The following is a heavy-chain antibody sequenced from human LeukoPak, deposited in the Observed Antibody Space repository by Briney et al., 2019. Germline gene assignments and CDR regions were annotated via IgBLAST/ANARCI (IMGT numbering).Heavy chain of an antibody. CDR3: ARGYGGNSAAFDI. CDR1: GFTFRSFG. Sequence: GGSLRLSCLASGFTFRSFGMNWVRKAPGTGLEWVALISYDGSNKNYADSVKGRFTISRDNSKNILYLQMNSLRVEDTAVYFCARGYGGNSAAFDIWGQGTMVTVSS. CDR2: ISYDGSNK. V-gene: IGHV3-30*03. D-gene: IGHD4-23*01. J-gene: IGHJ3*02.